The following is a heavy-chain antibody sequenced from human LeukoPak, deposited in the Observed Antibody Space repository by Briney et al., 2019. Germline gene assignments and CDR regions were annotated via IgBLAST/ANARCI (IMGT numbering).Heavy chain of an antibody. CDR1: GYTFTSYG. V-gene: IGHV1-18*01. CDR3: ASSTVTTTGLDY. J-gene: IGHJ4*02. Sequence: ASVKVSCKASGYTFTSYGISWVRQAPGQGLEWMGWISAYNGNTNYTQKLQGRVTMTTDTSTSTAYMELRSLRSDDTAVYYCASSTVTTTGLDYWGQGTLVTVSS. D-gene: IGHD4-11*01. CDR2: ISAYNGNT.